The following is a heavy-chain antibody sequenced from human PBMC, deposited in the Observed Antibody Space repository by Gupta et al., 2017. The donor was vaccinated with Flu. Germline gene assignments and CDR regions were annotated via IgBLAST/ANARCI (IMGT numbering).Heavy chain of an antibody. J-gene: IGHJ4*02. CDR1: GFSFSNSG. V-gene: IGHV3-21*01. Sequence: EVQLAESGGGLVKPGESLRLSCAASGFSFSNSGMSWVRRAPGRGLGWVSSISSSSYFYYADSVKGRFTVSRDDAKNSLYLQMNSLTAEDTAVYYCAKEEGSGTYAYWGQGTLVTVSS. D-gene: IGHD3-10*01. CDR3: AKEEGSGTYAY. CDR2: ISSSSYF.